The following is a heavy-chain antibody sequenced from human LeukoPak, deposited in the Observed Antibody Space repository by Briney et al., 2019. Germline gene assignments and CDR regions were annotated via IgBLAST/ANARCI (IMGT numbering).Heavy chain of an antibody. J-gene: IGHJ5*02. CDR3: AKHTHNHGGFFDP. Sequence: AGGSLRLSCAASGFTFSTYGMTWVRXAPGKGLXLVSSISDSGGTTQSADSVKGRFTISRDNSKNTLYLQMNSLRAEDTAEYYCAKHTHNHGGFFDPWGQGTLVTVSS. CDR1: GFTFSTYG. CDR2: ISDSGGTT. D-gene: IGHD2-15*01. V-gene: IGHV3-23*01.